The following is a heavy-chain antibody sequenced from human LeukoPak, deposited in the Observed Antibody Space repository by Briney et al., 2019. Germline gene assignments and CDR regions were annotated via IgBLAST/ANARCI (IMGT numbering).Heavy chain of an antibody. CDR3: VRGCDY. V-gene: IGHV3-74*01. J-gene: IGHJ4*02. CDR1: GFTFSTYW. CDR2: ISSDGGST. Sequence: GGSLRLSCAASGFTFSTYWMHWVRQAPGEGLVWVSRISSDGGSTRYADSVKGRFTISRDNAKNTLYLQMNSLRAEDTAVYYCVRGCDYWGQGNLVTVSA.